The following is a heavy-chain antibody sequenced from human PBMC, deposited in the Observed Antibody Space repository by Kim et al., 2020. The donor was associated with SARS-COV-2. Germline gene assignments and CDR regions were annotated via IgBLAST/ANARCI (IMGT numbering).Heavy chain of an antibody. CDR3: AKGFGGDRAY. V-gene: IGHV3-23*01. CDR1: GFPFTGYT. Sequence: GGSLRLSCAASGFPFTGYTMNWVRQAPGKGLEWVSGIIGSGGATYYADSVKGRFTISRDKSKNTLYLHMNSLRADDTAVYYCAKGFGGDRAYWGQGTLVTVSS. J-gene: IGHJ4*02. CDR2: IIGSGGAT. D-gene: IGHD2-21*01.